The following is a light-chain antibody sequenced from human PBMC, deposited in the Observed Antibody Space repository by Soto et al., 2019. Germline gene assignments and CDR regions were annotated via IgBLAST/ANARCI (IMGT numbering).Light chain of an antibody. V-gene: IGKV3-15*01. Sequence: EIVMPQSPATLSVSPGERTTLSCRASQSVSSNLAWYQQKPGQAPRLLIYGASTRATGIPARFSGSGSGTEFTLTISSLQSEDFEVYYCQQYNNWPQTVGQGTKVEIK. J-gene: IGKJ1*01. CDR3: QQYNNWPQT. CDR2: GAS. CDR1: QSVSSN.